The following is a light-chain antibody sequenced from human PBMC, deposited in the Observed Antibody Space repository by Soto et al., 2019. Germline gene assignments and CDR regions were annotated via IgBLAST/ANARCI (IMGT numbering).Light chain of an antibody. Sequence: DIVMTQSPDSLVVSLGERATINCKSSQRVLYSSNNKDYLAWYQQKPGQPPKLLIYWASTRESGVPDRFSGSGSGTDFTLTISSLQAEDVAVYYCQQYYTAPWAFGQGTKVEIK. CDR2: WAS. J-gene: IGKJ1*01. CDR1: QRVLYSSNNKDY. V-gene: IGKV4-1*01. CDR3: QQYYTAPWA.